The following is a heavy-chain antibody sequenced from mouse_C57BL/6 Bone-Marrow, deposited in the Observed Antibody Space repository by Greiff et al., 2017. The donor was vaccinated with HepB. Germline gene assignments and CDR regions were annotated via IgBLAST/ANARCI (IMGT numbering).Heavy chain of an antibody. D-gene: IGHD2-4*01. CDR3: ARLPYDYWFAY. Sequence: VQLQQSGAELVRPGASVKLSCKASGYTFTDYYINWVKQRPGQGLEWIASIYPGSGNTYYNEKFKGKATLTAEKSSSTAYMQLSSLTSEDSAVYFCARLPYDYWFAYWGQGTLVTVSA. CDR1: GYTFTDYY. V-gene: IGHV1-76*01. J-gene: IGHJ3*01. CDR2: IYPGSGNT.